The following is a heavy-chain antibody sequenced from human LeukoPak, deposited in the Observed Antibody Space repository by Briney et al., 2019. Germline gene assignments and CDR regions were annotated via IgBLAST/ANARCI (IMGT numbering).Heavy chain of an antibody. Sequence: PSETLSLTCTVSGGSISSYYWSWIRQPPGKGLEWIGEIYHSGSTNYNPSLKSRVTISVDKSKNQFSLKLSSVTAADTAVYYCARDRHSDYGDYYFDYWGQGTLVTVSS. CDR3: ARDRHSDYGDYYFDY. D-gene: IGHD4-17*01. CDR2: IYHSGST. CDR1: GGSISSYY. V-gene: IGHV4-59*12. J-gene: IGHJ4*02.